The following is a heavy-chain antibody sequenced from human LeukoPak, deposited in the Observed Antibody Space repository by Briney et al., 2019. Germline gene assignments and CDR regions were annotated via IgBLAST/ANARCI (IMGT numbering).Heavy chain of an antibody. D-gene: IGHD6-13*01. V-gene: IGHV4-59*08. CDR1: GGSISNYY. J-gene: IGHJ4*02. Sequence: SETLSLTCTVSGGSISNYYGSWIRQPPGKGLEWIGYIYSSGHTNYNPSLKNRDNISVDTSKNQFSMNLTSVTAADTAVYYCARHFRGAAAPLPFDYWGQGTLVTVSS. CDR2: IYSSGHT. CDR3: ARHFRGAAAPLPFDY.